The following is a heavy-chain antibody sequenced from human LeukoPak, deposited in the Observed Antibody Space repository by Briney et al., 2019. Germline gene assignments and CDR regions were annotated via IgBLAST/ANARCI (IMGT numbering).Heavy chain of an antibody. J-gene: IGHJ5*02. Sequence: ETLSLTCAVYGGSFSGYYWSWIRQPPGKGLEWIGEINHSGSTNYNPSLKSRVTISVDTSKNQFSLKLSSVTAADTAVYYCARGPKVPAAIFYFGFDPWGQGTLVTVSS. CDR2: INHSGST. CDR3: ARGPKVPAAIFYFGFDP. D-gene: IGHD2-2*01. V-gene: IGHV4-34*01. CDR1: GGSFSGYY.